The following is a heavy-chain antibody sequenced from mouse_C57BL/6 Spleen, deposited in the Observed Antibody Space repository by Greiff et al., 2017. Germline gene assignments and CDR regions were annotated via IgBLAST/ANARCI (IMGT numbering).Heavy chain of an antibody. J-gene: IGHJ3*01. CDR2: ISSGGSYT. D-gene: IGHD2-4*01. Sequence: EVKVVESGGDLVKPGGSLKLSCAASGFTFSSYGMSWVRQTPDKRLEWVATISSGGSYTYYPDSVKGRFTISRDNAKNTLYLQMSSLKSEDTAMYYCARLGIYYDYDGSLFAYWGQGTLVTVSA. CDR3: ARLGIYYDYDGSLFAY. V-gene: IGHV5-6*01. CDR1: GFTFSSYG.